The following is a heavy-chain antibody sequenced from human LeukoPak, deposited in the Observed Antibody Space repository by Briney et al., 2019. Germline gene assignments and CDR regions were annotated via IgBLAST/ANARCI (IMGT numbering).Heavy chain of an antibody. V-gene: IGHV3-23*01. D-gene: IGHD6-13*01. CDR2: ISGSGGST. J-gene: IGHJ3*02. CDR1: RFTFSSYA. CDR3: AHEAASDSGAFDI. Sequence: GGSLRLSRAASRFTFSSYAMSWVRQAPGKGREWVAAISGSGGSTCYADSVKGRFTIYRDNSKNTLYLQMNSLRAEDTAVYYGAHEAASDSGAFDIWGQGTMVTVSS.